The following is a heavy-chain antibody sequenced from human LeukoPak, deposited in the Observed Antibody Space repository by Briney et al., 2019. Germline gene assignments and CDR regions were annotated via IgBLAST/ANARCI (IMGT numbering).Heavy chain of an antibody. V-gene: IGHV5-51*01. CDR3: AGRIVGATGFDY. CDR1: GYSFTSYW. CDR2: IYPGDSDN. J-gene: IGHJ4*02. D-gene: IGHD1-26*01. Sequence: GESLKISCKGSGYSFTSYWIGWVRQMPGKGMGWMGIIYPGDSDNSYSPSFQGEVTISAAKSISTAYLKWSSPKASETAMYYCAGRIVGATGFDYWGQGTLVTVSS.